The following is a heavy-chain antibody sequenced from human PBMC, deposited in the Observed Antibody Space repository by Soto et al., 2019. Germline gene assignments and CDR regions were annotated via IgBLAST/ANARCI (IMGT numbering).Heavy chain of an antibody. J-gene: IGHJ4*02. Sequence: GGSLRLSCTASGFTFSMYWMHWVRQVPGKGPEWVSRISDDGSRADYADSVKGRFTISRDNAKNTLYLEMHVLRADDTAVYYCTRGPRPSSVGTGAFWGQGTPVTVS. CDR1: GFTFSMYW. CDR2: ISDDGSRA. D-gene: IGHD3-10*01. CDR3: TRGPRPSSVGTGAF. V-gene: IGHV3-74*01.